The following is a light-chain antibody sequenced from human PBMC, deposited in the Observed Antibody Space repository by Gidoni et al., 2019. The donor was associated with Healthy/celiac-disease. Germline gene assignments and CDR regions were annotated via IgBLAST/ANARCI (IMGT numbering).Light chain of an antibody. Sequence: DIQMTQSPVSLSASVGDRVTNTCQASQDISHYLDWYQQKPGKAPKLLFYDASNLETGVPSRFSGSGSGTDFTFTISSLQPEDIATYYCQQYDNLPFTFGPGTKVDIK. CDR1: QDISHY. V-gene: IGKV1-33*01. CDR2: DAS. J-gene: IGKJ3*01. CDR3: QQYDNLPFT.